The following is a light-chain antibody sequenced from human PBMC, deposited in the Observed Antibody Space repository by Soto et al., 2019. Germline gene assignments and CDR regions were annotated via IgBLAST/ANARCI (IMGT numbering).Light chain of an antibody. V-gene: IGKV3-20*01. CDR1: QSVGDNY. Sequence: EIVLTQSPGPLSLSPGERATLSCRASQSVGDNYVAWYRQNPGQVPRLLIYTASRRATDIPDRFSGSGSGTDFTLTISSLDPEDFAVYYCQQYGSSPETFGQGTKVEIK. CDR2: TAS. CDR3: QQYGSSPET. J-gene: IGKJ1*01.